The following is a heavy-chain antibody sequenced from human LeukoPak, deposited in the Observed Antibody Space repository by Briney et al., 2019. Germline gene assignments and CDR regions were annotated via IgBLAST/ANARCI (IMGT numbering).Heavy chain of an antibody. CDR3: SAYYNGRGDY. D-gene: IGHD3-10*01. Sequence: PGGSLRLSCAASGVTFSNAWMTWVRQAPGRGLEWVGRSISRTEGVTTEYAAPVKGRFTISRGDSRNTVYLQMNSLKTEDTAVYYCSAYYNGRGDYWGQGTLVTVSS. J-gene: IGHJ4*02. CDR2: SISRTEGVTT. CDR1: GVTFSNAW. V-gene: IGHV3-15*01.